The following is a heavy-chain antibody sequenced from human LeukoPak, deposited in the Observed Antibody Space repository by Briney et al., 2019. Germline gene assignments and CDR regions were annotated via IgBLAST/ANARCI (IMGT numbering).Heavy chain of an antibody. CDR1: GDSVSSNSAV. CDR2: TYYRSKWYN. J-gene: IGHJ6*02. Sequence: SQTLSLTCAISGDSVSSNSAVWNWIRQSPSRGLEWLGGTYYRSKWYNDYAVSVKSRVTISPDTSKNQVSLQLNSVTPEDTAVYYCARGLDYYSGMDVWGQGTTVTVSS. V-gene: IGHV6-1*01. CDR3: ARGLDYYSGMDV. D-gene: IGHD3-9*01.